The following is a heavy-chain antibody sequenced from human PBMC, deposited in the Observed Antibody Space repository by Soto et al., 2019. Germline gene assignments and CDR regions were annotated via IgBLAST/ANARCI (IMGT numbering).Heavy chain of an antibody. D-gene: IGHD1-7*01. J-gene: IGHJ4*02. CDR1: GFTFSDFE. CDR3: ARRTGTAPRFDF. CDR2: ISYDGSNQ. V-gene: IGHV3-30-3*01. Sequence: QVQLVESGGGVVQPGRSLRLSCSASGFTFSDFEMYWIRQAPGKGLDWVSFISYDGSNQYYAGSVTGRFTISRDNSKNTLFLLMSSLRPEDTAVYFCARRTGTAPRFDFWGQGTLVTVSS.